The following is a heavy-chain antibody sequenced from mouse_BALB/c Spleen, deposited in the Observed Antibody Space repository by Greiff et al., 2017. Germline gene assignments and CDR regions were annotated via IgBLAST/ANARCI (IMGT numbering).Heavy chain of an antibody. CDR2: ISSGSSTI. J-gene: IGHJ4*01. D-gene: IGHD1-2*01. Sequence: EVMLVESGGGLVQPGGSRKLSCAASGFTFSSFGMHWVRQAPEKGLEWVAYISSGSSTIYYADTVKGRFTISRDNPKNTLFLQMTSLRSEDTAMYYCARGPFITTAHYYAMDYWGQGTSVTVSS. CDR1: GFTFSSFG. V-gene: IGHV5-17*02. CDR3: ARGPFITTAHYYAMDY.